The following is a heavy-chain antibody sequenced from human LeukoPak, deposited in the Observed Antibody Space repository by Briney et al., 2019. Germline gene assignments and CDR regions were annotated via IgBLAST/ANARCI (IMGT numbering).Heavy chain of an antibody. CDR1: GGSIRGYY. D-gene: IGHD6-6*01. V-gene: IGHV4-59*01. CDR3: ARDATEYSSPSFLQWRGVDY. J-gene: IGHJ4*02. CDR2: IYYSGST. Sequence: PSETLSLTCTVSGGSIRGYYWNWIRQSPGKGLEWIGYIYYSGSTNYNPSLKSRVSISVDMSKNQFSLKLTSVTAADTAVYYCARDATEYSSPSFLQWRGVDYWGQGTLVTVSS.